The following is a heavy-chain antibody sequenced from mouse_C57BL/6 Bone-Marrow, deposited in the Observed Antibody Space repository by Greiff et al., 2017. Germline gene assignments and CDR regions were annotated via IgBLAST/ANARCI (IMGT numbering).Heavy chain of an antibody. D-gene: IGHD2-12*01. CDR2: INPGSGGT. CDR3: ERGVYEARFDD. CDR1: GYAFTNYL. V-gene: IGHV1-54*01. Sequence: QVQLQQSGAELVRPGTSVKVSCKASGYAFTNYLIEWVKQRPGQGLEWIGVINPGSGGTTYNEKFKGKATLTADKSSSTAYMQLSSLTSEDSAVEFCERGVYEARFDDWGQGTMLTVAS. J-gene: IGHJ2*01.